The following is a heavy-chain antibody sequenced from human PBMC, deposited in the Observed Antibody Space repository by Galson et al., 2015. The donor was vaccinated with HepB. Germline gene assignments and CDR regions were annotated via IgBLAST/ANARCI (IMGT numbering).Heavy chain of an antibody. CDR2: IIPILGIA. D-gene: IGHD2-15*01. CDR1: GGTFSSYT. CDR3: ARDLVVVAATPFWFDP. V-gene: IGHV1-69*04. Sequence: SVKVSCKASGGTFSSYTISWVRQAPGQGLEWMGRIIPILGIANYAQKFQGRVTITADKSTSTAYMELSSLRSEDTAVYYCARDLVVVAATPFWFDPWGQGTLVTVSS. J-gene: IGHJ5*02.